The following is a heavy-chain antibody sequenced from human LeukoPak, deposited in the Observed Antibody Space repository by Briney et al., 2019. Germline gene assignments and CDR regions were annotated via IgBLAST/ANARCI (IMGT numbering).Heavy chain of an antibody. Sequence: GGSLRLSCAASGFTFNNYAMTWVRQAPGKGLVWVSTIGGSGGSTYYADSVKGRFTISRDNAKNSLYLQMCSLRAEDTAVYYCARSLEVDPWGQGTLVTVSS. CDR2: IGGSGGST. CDR3: ARSLEVDP. J-gene: IGHJ5*02. CDR1: GFTFNNYA. V-gene: IGHV3-23*01.